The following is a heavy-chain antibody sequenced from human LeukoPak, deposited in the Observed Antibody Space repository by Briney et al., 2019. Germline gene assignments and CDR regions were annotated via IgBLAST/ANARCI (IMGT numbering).Heavy chain of an antibody. CDR3: ARALSGVPAAHEGFGP. D-gene: IGHD2-2*01. CDR2: INPNSGGT. Sequence: ASVKVSCKASGYTFTGYYMHWVRQAPGQGLEWMGWINPNSGGTNYAQKFQGRVTMTRDTSISTAYMKLSRLRSDDTAVYYCARALSGVPAAHEGFGPWGQGTLVTVSS. V-gene: IGHV1-2*02. J-gene: IGHJ5*02. CDR1: GYTFTGYY.